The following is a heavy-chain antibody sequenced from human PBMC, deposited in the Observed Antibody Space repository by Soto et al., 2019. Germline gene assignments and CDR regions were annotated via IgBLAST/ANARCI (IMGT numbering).Heavy chain of an antibody. D-gene: IGHD2-15*01. J-gene: IGHJ4*02. CDR2: VGGSGDST. CDR3: AKSPLGYCSGGSCYPPHYFDY. CDR1: GFTFSNYA. Sequence: EVQLLDSGGGLVQPGGSLRLSCAASGFTFSNYAMSWVRQAPGKWLVLVSGVGGSGDSTYYAVSVKGRFTLSRDNSKDTLYLQMNSLRAEDTAVYYCAKSPLGYCSGGSCYPPHYFDYWGQGTLVTVSS. V-gene: IGHV3-23*01.